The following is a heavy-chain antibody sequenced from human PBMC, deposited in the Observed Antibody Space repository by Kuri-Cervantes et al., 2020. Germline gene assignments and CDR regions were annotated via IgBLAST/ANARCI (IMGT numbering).Heavy chain of an antibody. Sequence: SVKVSCKASGGTFSSYPISWVRQAPGQGLEWMGGIIPTFGTANYAQKFQGRVTITADESTSTAYMELSSLRSEDTAVYFCARAIGYYDSGKGKYYYYYMDDWGKGTTVTVSS. CDR1: GGTFSSYP. CDR3: ARAIGYYDSGKGKYYYYYMDD. J-gene: IGHJ6*03. D-gene: IGHD3-10*01. CDR2: IIPTFGTA. V-gene: IGHV1-69*13.